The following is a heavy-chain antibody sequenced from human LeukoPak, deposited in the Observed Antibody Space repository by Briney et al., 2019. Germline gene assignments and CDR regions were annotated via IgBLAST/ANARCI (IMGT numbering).Heavy chain of an antibody. Sequence: SETLSLTCTVSGVSISSDDYFWGWIRQSPGKGLEWIASVSYSGTVYYNPSLESRVTISLDTSKNQFSLTMNSVTAADTALYYCAREGDSSSVGWFDPWGQGTLVTVSS. CDR1: GVSISSDDYF. V-gene: IGHV4-39*07. CDR3: AREGDSSSVGWFDP. CDR2: VSYSGTV. D-gene: IGHD6-13*01. J-gene: IGHJ5*02.